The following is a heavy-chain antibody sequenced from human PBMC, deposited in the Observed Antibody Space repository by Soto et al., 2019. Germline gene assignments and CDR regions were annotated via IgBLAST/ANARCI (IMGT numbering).Heavy chain of an antibody. Sequence: SETLSLTCAVYGGSFSGYFWTWIRQPPGKGLEWIGYIHYSGTTSFFPSYNPSLRSRVTISEDTSKNQFSLKLLSVTTADTAVYFCAAGEASSRNLAPYYLDFWGQGTLVTVSS. D-gene: IGHD6-13*01. CDR2: IHYSGTT. CDR1: GGSFSGYF. V-gene: IGHV4-59*01. J-gene: IGHJ4*02. CDR3: AAGEASSRNLAPYYLDF.